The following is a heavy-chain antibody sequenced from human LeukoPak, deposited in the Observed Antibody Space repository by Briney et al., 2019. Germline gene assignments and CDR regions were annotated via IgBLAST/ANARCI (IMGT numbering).Heavy chain of an antibody. CDR3: ARGTAMVTGAFDI. V-gene: IGHV3-9*01. J-gene: IGHJ3*02. CDR2: ISWNSASV. CDR1: GFTFDDYG. Sequence: GWYLRLSCEATGFTFDDYGMHWVRQAPGKGLEWVSSISWNSASVGYVDSAKGRFTISRDNAKKTLYLQMNSLRAEDTAVYYCARGTAMVTGAFDIWGQGTMVTVSS. D-gene: IGHD5-18*01.